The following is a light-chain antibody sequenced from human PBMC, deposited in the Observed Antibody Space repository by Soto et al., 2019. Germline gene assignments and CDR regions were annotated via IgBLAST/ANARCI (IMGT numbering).Light chain of an antibody. CDR2: DVS. J-gene: IGLJ1*01. CDR1: SSDVGGYNY. CDR3: SSYTSSSIV. V-gene: IGLV2-14*03. Sequence: QSALTQPASVSGSPGQSITISCTGTSSDVGGYNYVSSYQRHPGKAPKLMIYDVSNRPSGVSNRFSGSKSGNTASLTISGLQAEDEADYYCSSYTSSSIVFGTGTKLTVL.